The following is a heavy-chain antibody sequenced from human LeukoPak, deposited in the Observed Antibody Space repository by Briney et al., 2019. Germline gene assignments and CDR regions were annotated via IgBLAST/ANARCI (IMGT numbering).Heavy chain of an antibody. CDR3: ARGYYYDSSGYLYYFDY. Sequence: SETLYLTCTVSGGSISSYYWSWIRQPAGKGLEWIGRIHTSGSTNYNPSLKSRVTMSVDTSKNQFSLKLSSVTAADTAVYYCARGYYYDSSGYLYYFDYWGQGTLVTVSS. D-gene: IGHD3-22*01. CDR1: GGSISSYY. J-gene: IGHJ4*02. V-gene: IGHV4-4*07. CDR2: IHTSGST.